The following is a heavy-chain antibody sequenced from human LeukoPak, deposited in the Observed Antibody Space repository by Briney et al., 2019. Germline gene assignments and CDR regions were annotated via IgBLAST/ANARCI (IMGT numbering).Heavy chain of an antibody. J-gene: IGHJ6*03. CDR3: AREIEYYYGSGSVFRRYHYYMDV. V-gene: IGHV4-4*07. CDR1: GGSISSYY. Sequence: KASETLSLTCTVSGGSISSYYWSWLRQPARKGLEWIGRIYTSGSTNFNPSLKSRVTMSIDTSKNQFSLTLSSVTASDTAVYYCAREIEYYYGSGSVFRRYHYYMDVWGKGTTVTVSS. CDR2: IYTSGST. D-gene: IGHD3-10*01.